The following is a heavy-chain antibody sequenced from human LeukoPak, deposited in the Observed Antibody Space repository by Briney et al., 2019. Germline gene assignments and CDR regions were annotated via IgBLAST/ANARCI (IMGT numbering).Heavy chain of an antibody. Sequence: ASVKVSCKASGYTFTSYDINWVRQATGQGLEWMGWMNPNSGNTGYAQKFQGRVTMTRNTSISTAYMELSGLRSEDTAVYYCARALKNPPWGGLRMRPSRFDPWGQGTLVTVSS. CDR3: ARALKNPPWGGLRMRPSRFDP. V-gene: IGHV1-8*01. J-gene: IGHJ5*02. D-gene: IGHD3-16*01. CDR2: MNPNSGNT. CDR1: GYTFTSYD.